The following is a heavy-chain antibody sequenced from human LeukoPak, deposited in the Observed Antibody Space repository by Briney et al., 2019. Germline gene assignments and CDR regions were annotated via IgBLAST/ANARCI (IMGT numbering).Heavy chain of an antibody. CDR3: GMSGDRVPLQDDVFDV. CDR2: IYPGDSGP. D-gene: IGHD1-26*01. J-gene: IGHJ3*01. CDR1: GYSFTSYC. V-gene: IGHV5-51*01. Sequence: GESLKISCKVSGYSFTSYCIGWVRQMPGKGLEWMGTIYPGDSGPTYSPSFQGQVTISVDMSINTAYLRWSSLQASDTAMYYCGMSGDRVPLQDDVFDVWGQGTTVTVST.